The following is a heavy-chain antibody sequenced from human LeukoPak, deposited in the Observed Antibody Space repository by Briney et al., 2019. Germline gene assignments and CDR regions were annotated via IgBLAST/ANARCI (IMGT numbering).Heavy chain of an antibody. CDR2: IYTSGST. J-gene: IGHJ4*02. V-gene: IGHV4-61*09. CDR1: ADSISRGSFY. Sequence: SETLSLTCTVSADSISRGSFYWIWIRQPAGKGLVWIGHIYTSGSTNYNPSLKSRVTISVDTSKNQFSLKLSSVTAADTAVYYCAREFSYWGQGTLVTISS. CDR3: AREFSY.